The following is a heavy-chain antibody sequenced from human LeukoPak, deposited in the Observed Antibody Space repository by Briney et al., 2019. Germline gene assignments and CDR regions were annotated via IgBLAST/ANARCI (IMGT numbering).Heavy chain of an antibody. CDR3: AKGPTYYDFWSGYSDAFDI. J-gene: IGHJ3*02. D-gene: IGHD3-3*01. CDR2: ISYDGSNK. V-gene: IGHV3-30*18. Sequence: PGRSLRLSCAASGFTFSSYGMHWVRQAPGKGLEWVAVISYDGSNKYYADSVKGRFTISRDNSKNTLYLQMNSLRAEDTAVYYCAKGPTYYDFWSGYSDAFDIWGQGTMVTVSS. CDR1: GFTFSSYG.